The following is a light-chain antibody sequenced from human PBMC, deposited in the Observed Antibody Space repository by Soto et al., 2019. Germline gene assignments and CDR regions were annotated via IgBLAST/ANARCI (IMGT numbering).Light chain of an antibody. V-gene: IGLV1-51*01. Sequence: QSVLTQPPSVSAAPGQKVSISCSGSSSNIGQNYVSWYQQLPGTAPKLLIFENYKRPSGIPDRFSGSKSGTSATLGITGLQTDDEADYYCGTWDSSLTAEVFGGGTQLTV. CDR1: SSNIGQNY. J-gene: IGLJ2*01. CDR3: GTWDSSLTAEV. CDR2: ENY.